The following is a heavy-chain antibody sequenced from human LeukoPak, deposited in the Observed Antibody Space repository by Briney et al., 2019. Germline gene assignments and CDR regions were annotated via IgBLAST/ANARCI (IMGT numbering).Heavy chain of an antibody. CDR2: IYYSGST. CDR1: GGSISSGDYY. V-gene: IGHV4-30-4*01. D-gene: IGHD3-22*01. CDR3: AREGGDSSGSTDY. Sequence: PSQTLSLTCTVSGGSISSGDYYWSWIRRPPGKGLEWIGYIYYSGSTYYNPSLKSRVTISVDTSKNQFSLKLSSVTAADTAVYYCAREGGDSSGSTDYWGQGTLVTVSS. J-gene: IGHJ4*02.